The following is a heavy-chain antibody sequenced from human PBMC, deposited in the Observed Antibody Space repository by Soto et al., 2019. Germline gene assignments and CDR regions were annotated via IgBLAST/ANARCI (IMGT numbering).Heavy chain of an antibody. D-gene: IGHD2-15*01. CDR3: ARDPSLRSGYYYGMDV. CDR1: GFTFSSYA. V-gene: IGHV3-30-3*01. Sequence: QVQLVESGGGVVQPGRSLRLSCAASGFTFSSYAMHWVRQAPGKGLERVAVISYDGSNKYYADSVKGRFTISRDNSKNTLYLQMNSLRAEDTAVYYCARDPSLRSGYYYGMDVWGQGTTVTVSS. J-gene: IGHJ6*02. CDR2: ISYDGSNK.